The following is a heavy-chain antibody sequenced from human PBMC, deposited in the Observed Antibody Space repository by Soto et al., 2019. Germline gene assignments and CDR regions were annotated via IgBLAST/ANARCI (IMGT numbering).Heavy chain of an antibody. CDR1: GYTFTIYG. CDR3: ATSPGYYDSSPFDY. CDR2: FNPDNGDT. J-gene: IGHJ4*02. Sequence: ASVKVSCKASGYTFTIYGINWVRQAPGKGLEWMGWFNPDNGDTNYAQKLQGRVTMTEDTSTDTAYMELSSLKTEDTAVYYCATSPGYYDSSPFDYWGQGTLVTVSS. D-gene: IGHD3-22*01. V-gene: IGHV1-18*01.